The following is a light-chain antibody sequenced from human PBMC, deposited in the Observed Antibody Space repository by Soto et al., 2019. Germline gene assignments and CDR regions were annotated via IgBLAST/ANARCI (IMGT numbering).Light chain of an antibody. CDR3: QTWGTGTHVV. Sequence: QLVLTQSPSASASLGASVQLTCTLSSGHISYAIAWHQQQPEKGPRYLMKLNSDGSHSKGDGIPDRFSGSSSGAERYLTISSLQSEDEADYYCQTWGTGTHVVFGGGTKLTVL. V-gene: IGLV4-69*01. CDR2: LNSDGSH. CDR1: SGHISYA. J-gene: IGLJ2*01.